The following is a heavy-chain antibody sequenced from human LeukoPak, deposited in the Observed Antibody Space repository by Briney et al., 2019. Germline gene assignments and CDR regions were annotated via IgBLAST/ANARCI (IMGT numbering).Heavy chain of an antibody. CDR2: MDPNSGKT. V-gene: IGHV1-8*01. D-gene: IGHD3-3*02. CDR1: GYSFTNYD. CDR3: ARGISIFGVVINDGFDF. J-gene: IGHJ3*01. Sequence: ASVKVYCKTSGYSFTNYDIDWVRQAPGQGLEWMGWMDPNSGKTVYAQKFQGRVTMTRTTSISTAYMELTTLRSEDTAVYYCARGISIFGVVINDGFDFWGQGTRVTVYS.